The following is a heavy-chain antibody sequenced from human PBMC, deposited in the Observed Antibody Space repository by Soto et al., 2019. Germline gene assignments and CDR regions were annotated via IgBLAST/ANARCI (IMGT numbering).Heavy chain of an antibody. J-gene: IGHJ4*02. V-gene: IGHV3-33*01. D-gene: IGHD6-13*01. Sequence: QVQLVESGGGVVQPGRSLRLSRAASGFTFSSYGMHWVRQAPGKGLEWVAVIWYDGSNKYYADSVKGRFTISRDNSKNTLYLQMNSLRAEDTAVYYCARGGSSSWYLPFDYWGQGTLVTVSS. CDR3: ARGGSSSWYLPFDY. CDR2: IWYDGSNK. CDR1: GFTFSSYG.